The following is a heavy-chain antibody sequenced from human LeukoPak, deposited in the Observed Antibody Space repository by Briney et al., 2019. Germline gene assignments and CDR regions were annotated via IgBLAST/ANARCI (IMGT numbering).Heavy chain of an antibody. CDR2: IIPILGIA. Sequence: ASVKVSCKVSGYTLTELSMHWVRQAPGQGLEWMGRIIPILGIANYAQKFQGRVTITADKSTSTAYMELSSLRSEDTAVYYCARDAGVATPNAFDYWGQGTLVTVSS. CDR1: GYTLTELS. D-gene: IGHD5-12*01. CDR3: ARDAGVATPNAFDY. J-gene: IGHJ4*02. V-gene: IGHV1-69*04.